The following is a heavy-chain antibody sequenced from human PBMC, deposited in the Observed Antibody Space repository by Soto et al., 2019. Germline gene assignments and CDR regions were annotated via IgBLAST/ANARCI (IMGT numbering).Heavy chain of an antibody. CDR2: INHSGST. Sequence: SETLSLTCAVYGGSFSGYYWSWIRQPPGKGLEWIGKINHSGSTNYNPSLKSRITINPDTSKNQFSLQLNSVTPEDTAVYYCARDSSSSFFDYWGQGTLVTVSS. J-gene: IGHJ4*02. CDR1: GGSFSGYY. V-gene: IGHV4-34*01. D-gene: IGHD6-6*01. CDR3: ARDSSSSFFDY.